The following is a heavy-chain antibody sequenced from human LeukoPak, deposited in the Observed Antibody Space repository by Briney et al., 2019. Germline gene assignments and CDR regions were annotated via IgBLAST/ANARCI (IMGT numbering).Heavy chain of an antibody. CDR3: ARRLTYDSRAYYCLDY. CDR2: IFPGDSDT. J-gene: IGHJ4*02. CDR1: GYSFTSYW. V-gene: IGHV5-51*01. Sequence: KDGESLKISCKGSGYSFTSYWIGWVRQKPGKGLEWMGTIFPGDSDTRYSPSFQGQVTISADKSISTAYLQWSSLKASDTAMYYCARRLTYDSRAYYCLDYWGQGTLVTVSS. D-gene: IGHD3-22*01.